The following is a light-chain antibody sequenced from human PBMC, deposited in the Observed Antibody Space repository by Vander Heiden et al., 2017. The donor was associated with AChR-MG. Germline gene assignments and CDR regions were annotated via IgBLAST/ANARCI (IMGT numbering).Light chain of an antibody. V-gene: IGLV1-51*02. CDR2: DND. CDR3: GTWDGSLNAVV. CDR1: SSNIGKNY. Sequence: QSVLTQPPSVSASPGQKVTISCSGSSSNIGKNYVSWYQQLPGTAPKLLIYDNDKRPSGIPDRFSGSKSGTSATLGITGLQTGDEADYYCGTWDGSLNAVVFGGGTKLTVL. J-gene: IGLJ3*02.